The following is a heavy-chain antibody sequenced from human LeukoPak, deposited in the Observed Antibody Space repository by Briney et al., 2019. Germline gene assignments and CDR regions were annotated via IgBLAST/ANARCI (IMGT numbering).Heavy chain of an antibody. D-gene: IGHD6-13*01. CDR1: GFTFRSYD. CDR3: ARGYSSSWYDY. CDR2: IGTAGDT. V-gene: IGHV3-13*01. J-gene: IGHJ4*02. Sequence: GGSLRLSCAASGFTFRSYDMHWVRQATGKGLEWVSAIGTAGDTYYPGSVKGRFTISRENAKNSLYLQMNSLRAGDTAVYYCARGYSSSWYDYWGQGTLVTVSS.